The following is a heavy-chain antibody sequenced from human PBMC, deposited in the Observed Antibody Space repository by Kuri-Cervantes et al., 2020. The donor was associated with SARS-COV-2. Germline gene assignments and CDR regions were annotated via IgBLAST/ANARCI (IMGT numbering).Heavy chain of an antibody. D-gene: IGHD4-17*01. CDR1: GFTFSSSW. CDR2: IKCDGSEK. V-gene: IGHV3-52*01. CDR3: ARGDRYGDYQTFDY. Sequence: GESLKISCAASGFTFSSSWMHWVCQAPEKGLEWVADIKCDGSEKYYVDSVKGRLTISRDNAKNSLYLQMNSLRAEDTALYYCARGDRYGDYQTFDYWGQGTLVTVSS. J-gene: IGHJ4*02.